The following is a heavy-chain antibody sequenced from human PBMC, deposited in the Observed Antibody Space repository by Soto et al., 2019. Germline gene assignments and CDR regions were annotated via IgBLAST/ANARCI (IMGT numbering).Heavy chain of an antibody. CDR3: ARPLRFLEWSHDYYGMDV. CDR1: GYTFTSYY. CDR2: MNPNSGNT. J-gene: IGHJ6*02. V-gene: IGHV1-8*02. D-gene: IGHD3-3*01. Sequence: ASVKVSCKASGYTFTSYYMHWVRQATGQGLEWMGWMNPNSGNTGYAQKFQGRVTMTRNTSISTAYMELSSLRSEDTAVYYCARPLRFLEWSHDYYGMDVWGQGTTVTVSS.